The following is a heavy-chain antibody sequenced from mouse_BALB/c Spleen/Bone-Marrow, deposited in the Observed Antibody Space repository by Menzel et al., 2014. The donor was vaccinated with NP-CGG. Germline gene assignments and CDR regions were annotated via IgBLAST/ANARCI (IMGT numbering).Heavy chain of an antibody. CDR2: INPSNGGT. J-gene: IGHJ3*01. CDR1: GYTFSSYY. V-gene: IGHV1S17*01. D-gene: IGHD3-3*01. Sequence: VQLQQSGAELVKPGASVKLSCKSSGYTFSSYYMYWVNQRPGQGLEWIGGINPSNGGTNFYEKFKGKATLTGDNSSSKANMQLSSVTSKDSAVYYCKKEGTFFAYWGQGTLVTVSA. CDR3: KKEGTFFAY.